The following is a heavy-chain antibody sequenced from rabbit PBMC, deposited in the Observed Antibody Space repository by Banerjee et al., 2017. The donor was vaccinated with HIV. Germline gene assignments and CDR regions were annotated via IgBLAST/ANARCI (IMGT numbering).Heavy chain of an antibody. V-gene: IGHV1S45*01. D-gene: IGHD6-1*01. CDR2: IDTNTGRT. CDR1: GFSFSSYYY. Sequence: QEQLEESGGDLVKPEGSLTLTCTASGFSFSSYYYMYWVRQAPGKGLEWIGFIDTNTGRTYYASWAKGRFTISKTSPTTVTLQMTSLTVADTATYFCARRYPGYGYAACYFNLWGPGPWSPS. J-gene: IGHJ4*01. CDR3: ARRYPGYGYAACYFNL.